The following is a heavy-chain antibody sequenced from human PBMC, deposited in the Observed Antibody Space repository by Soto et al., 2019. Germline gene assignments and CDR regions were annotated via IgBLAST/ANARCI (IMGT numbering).Heavy chain of an antibody. V-gene: IGHV3-30-3*01. D-gene: IGHD3-16*01. Sequence: QVQLVESGGGVVQPGRSLRLSCAASGFTFSDYAMHWVRQAPGKGLEWVAVISYDGSNKYYADSVKGRFTISRDNSKNTLYLQMNSLRADDTAVHYCARGGRWLQGNDYWGQGTLVTVSS. J-gene: IGHJ4*02. CDR1: GFTFSDYA. CDR3: ARGGRWLQGNDY. CDR2: ISYDGSNK.